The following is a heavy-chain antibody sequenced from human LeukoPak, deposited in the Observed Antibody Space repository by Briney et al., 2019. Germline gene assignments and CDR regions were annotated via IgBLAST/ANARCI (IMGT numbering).Heavy chain of an antibody. D-gene: IGHD3-10*01. Sequence: GGSLRLSCVASGLTFSSYSMNWVRQAPGKGLEWVSYISSSSSTIYYADSVKGRFTISRDNAKNSLYLQMNSLRAEDTAVYYCARGSGYYGSGSKSDYWGQGTLVTVSS. CDR2: ISSSSSTI. CDR3: ARGSGYYGSGSKSDY. V-gene: IGHV3-48*01. CDR1: GLTFSSYS. J-gene: IGHJ4*02.